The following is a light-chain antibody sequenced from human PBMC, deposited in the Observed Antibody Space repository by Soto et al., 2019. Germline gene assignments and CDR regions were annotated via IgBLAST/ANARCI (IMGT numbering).Light chain of an antibody. CDR2: GNS. J-gene: IGLJ1*01. Sequence: QSVLTQPPSVSGAPGQRVTISCTGSSSNIGAGYDVHWYQQLPGTAPKLLICGNSNRPSGVPDRFSGSKSGTSASLAITGLQAEDEADYYCHSYDSSLSALYVFGTGTKVTVL. CDR3: HSYDSSLSALYV. V-gene: IGLV1-40*01. CDR1: SSNIGAGYD.